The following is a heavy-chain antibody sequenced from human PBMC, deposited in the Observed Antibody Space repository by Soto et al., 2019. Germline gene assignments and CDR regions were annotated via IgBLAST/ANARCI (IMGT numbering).Heavy chain of an antibody. CDR3: AREENCRGGTCYSEYFHH. Sequence: QVQLVQSGAEVKKPGASVKVSCKTSGYIFTAYSMHWVRQAPGQGLEWMGVVNPSGGSAHYAQSFEGRVTLTRDTSTSTFYMEPSSLRSEDTAVYYSAREENCRGGTCYSEYFHHWGQGTLVTDSS. CDR1: GYIFTAYS. V-gene: IGHV1-46*01. J-gene: IGHJ1*01. CDR2: VNPSGGSA. D-gene: IGHD2-15*01.